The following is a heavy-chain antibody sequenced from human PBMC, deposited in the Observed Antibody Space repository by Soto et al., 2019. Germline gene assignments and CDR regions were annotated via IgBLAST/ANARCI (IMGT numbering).Heavy chain of an antibody. CDR2: ISANNGNT. J-gene: IGHJ4*02. CDR3: AREGFYRSGYVDY. D-gene: IGHD3-10*01. CDR1: GYTFTSYG. Sequence: ASVKVSCKPSGYTFTSYGISWVRQAPGQGLEWVGWISANNGNTNYAQKFQARVTMTTDTSTSTAYMDLRSLRSDDTAVYYCAREGFYRSGYVDYWGQGTLVTVSS. V-gene: IGHV1-18*01.